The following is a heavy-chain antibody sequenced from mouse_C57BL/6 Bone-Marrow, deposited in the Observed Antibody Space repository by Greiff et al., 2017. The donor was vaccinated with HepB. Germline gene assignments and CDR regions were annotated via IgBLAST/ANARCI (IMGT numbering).Heavy chain of an antibody. Sequence: VQLQQPGAELVKPGASVKLSCKASGYTFTSYWMHWVKQRPGRGLEWIGRIDPNSGGTKYNEKFKSKATLTVDKPSSTAYMQLSSLTSEDSAVYYCARHGSSYVRYAMDYWGQGTSVTVSS. D-gene: IGHD1-1*01. J-gene: IGHJ4*01. V-gene: IGHV1-72*01. CDR2: IDPNSGGT. CDR1: GYTFTSYW. CDR3: ARHGSSYVRYAMDY.